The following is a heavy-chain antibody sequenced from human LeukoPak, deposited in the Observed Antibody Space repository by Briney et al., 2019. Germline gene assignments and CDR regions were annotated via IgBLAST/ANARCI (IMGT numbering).Heavy chain of an antibody. V-gene: IGHV4-59*01. D-gene: IGHD6-19*01. CDR3: ARDHSSGWYRGAFDI. Sequence: PSETLSLTCTVPRGSISSYYWSWIRQPPGKGLEWIGYIYYSGSTNYNPSLKSRVTISVDTSKNQFSLKLSSVTAADTAMYYCARDHSSGWYRGAFDIWGQGTRLTVSS. CDR1: RGSISSYY. J-gene: IGHJ3*02. CDR2: IYYSGST.